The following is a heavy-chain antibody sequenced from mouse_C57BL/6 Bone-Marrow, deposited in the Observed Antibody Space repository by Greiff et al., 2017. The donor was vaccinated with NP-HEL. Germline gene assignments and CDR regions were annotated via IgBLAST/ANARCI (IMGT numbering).Heavy chain of an antibody. CDR1: GYTFTSYW. CDR3: ARLFYDGYYKYFDV. CDR2: IDPSDSYT. D-gene: IGHD2-3*01. V-gene: IGHV1-50*01. J-gene: IGHJ1*03. Sequence: VQLQQPGAELVKPGASVKLSCKASGYTFTSYWMQWVKQRPGQGLEWIGEIDPSDSYTNYNPKFKGKATLTVDTSSSTAYMQLSSLTSEDSAVYYCARLFYDGYYKYFDVWGTGTTVTVSS.